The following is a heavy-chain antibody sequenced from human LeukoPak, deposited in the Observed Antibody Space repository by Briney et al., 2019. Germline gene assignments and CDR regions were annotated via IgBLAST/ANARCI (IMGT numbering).Heavy chain of an antibody. V-gene: IGHV6-1*01. CDR1: GDSFSSNSGA. CDR3: SRDVGAAGWNTYDL. Sequence: QTLSLSCAISGDSFSSNSGAWNWISQSTSRGREWLIRSYYRYKLYNDYAGSFMSRLSISPDNSKNQNYLHVSSVNADDSAVYYCSRDVGAAGWNTYDLWGQGTLVTVPS. J-gene: IGHJ4*02. CDR2: SYYRYKLYN. D-gene: IGHD6-13*01.